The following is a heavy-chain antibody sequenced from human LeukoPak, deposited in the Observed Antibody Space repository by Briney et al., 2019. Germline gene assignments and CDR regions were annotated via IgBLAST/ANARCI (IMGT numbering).Heavy chain of an antibody. J-gene: IGHJ4*02. V-gene: IGHV3-23*01. Sequence: GGSLRLSCAASGFIFNNFDMSWVRHAPGRGREWLSEMTDPGETTYYTQPVRGRFPISRDYSKRTVSLQINTLRGEDTAICLCAQGAEIDHWGQATL. CDR3: AQGAEIDH. CDR1: GFIFNNFD. CDR2: MTDPGETT.